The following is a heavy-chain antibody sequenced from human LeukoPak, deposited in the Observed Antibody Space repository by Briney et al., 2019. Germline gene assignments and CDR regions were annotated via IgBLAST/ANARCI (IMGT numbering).Heavy chain of an antibody. CDR2: VYYSGAT. J-gene: IGHJ5*02. V-gene: IGHV4-39*01. CDR3: ARLPCSDTICPTLPYNHFDP. Sequence: SETLSLTCTVSGGSISSRGLFWGWIRQPPGKGPEWIGSVYYSGATYYNSSLKSRVTISVDTSKNHFSLKLSSVTAADTAVYYCARLPCSDTICPTLPYNHFDPWGQGTLVTVSS. D-gene: IGHD2-15*01. CDR1: GGSISSRGLF.